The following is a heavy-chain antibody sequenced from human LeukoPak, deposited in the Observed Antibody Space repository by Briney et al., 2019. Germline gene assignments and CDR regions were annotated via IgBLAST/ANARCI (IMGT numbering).Heavy chain of an antibody. CDR2: FDPEDGET. V-gene: IGHV1-24*01. CDR1: GYTLTELS. CDR3: ARDVRWFGELSYYFDY. J-gene: IGHJ4*02. Sequence: ASVKVSCKVSGYTLTELSMHWVRQAPGKGLEWMGGFDPEDGETIYAQKFQGRVTMTEDTSTDTAYMELNSLRAEDTAVYYCARDVRWFGELSYYFDYWGQGTLVTVSS. D-gene: IGHD3-10*01.